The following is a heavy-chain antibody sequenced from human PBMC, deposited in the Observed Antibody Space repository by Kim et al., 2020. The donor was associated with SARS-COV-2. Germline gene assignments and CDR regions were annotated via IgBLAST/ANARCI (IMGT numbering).Heavy chain of an antibody. CDR1: GFTFSSYS. D-gene: IGHD3-10*01. J-gene: IGHJ5*02. Sequence: GGSLRLSCAASGFTFSSYSMNWVRQAPGKGLEWVSSISSSSSYIYYADSVKGRFTISRDNAKNSLYLQMNSLRAEDTAVYYCASYYGSGPNWFDPWGQGTLVTVSS. CDR2: ISSSSSYI. CDR3: ASYYGSGPNWFDP. V-gene: IGHV3-21*01.